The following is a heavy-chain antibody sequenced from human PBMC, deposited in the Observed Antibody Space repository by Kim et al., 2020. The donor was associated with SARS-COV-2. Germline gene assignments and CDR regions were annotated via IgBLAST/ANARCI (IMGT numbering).Heavy chain of an antibody. D-gene: IGHD2-15*01. V-gene: IGHV1-69*01. J-gene: IGHJ4*02. Sequence: QEFQGRGTITADESSGTAYMELSSLRSEDTAVYYCARGYCSGGSCYPFDYWGQGTLVTVSS. CDR3: ARGYCSGGSCYPFDY.